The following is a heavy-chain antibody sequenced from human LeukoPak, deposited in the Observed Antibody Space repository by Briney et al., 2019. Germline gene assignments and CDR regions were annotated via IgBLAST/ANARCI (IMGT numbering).Heavy chain of an antibody. D-gene: IGHD6-13*01. Sequence: GGSLRLPCAASGFTFSSYSMNWVRQAPGKGLEWVSSISSSSSYIYYADSVKGRFTISRDNAKNSLYLQMNSLRAEDTAVYYCARLPGIAAAYSNYWGQGTLVTVSS. CDR2: ISSSSSYI. J-gene: IGHJ4*02. V-gene: IGHV3-21*01. CDR3: ARLPGIAAAYSNY. CDR1: GFTFSSYS.